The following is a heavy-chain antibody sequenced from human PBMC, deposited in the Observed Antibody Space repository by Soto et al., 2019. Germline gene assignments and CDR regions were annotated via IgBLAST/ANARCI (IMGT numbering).Heavy chain of an antibody. V-gene: IGHV1-69*06. CDR3: AREGRGKKAGYNGLVSLGY. D-gene: IGHD2-2*02. Sequence: QVQLVQSGAEVKTPGSSLKVSCKVSGSRFSNYVISWVRQAPGHGLEGLGRIIPIFNSTKYAQSFHGRVTITADKSTSTASLELSSLRFDDTAVYYCAREGRGKKAGYNGLVSLGYWGQGTLVTVSS. J-gene: IGHJ4*02. CDR1: GSRFSNYV. CDR2: IIPIFNST.